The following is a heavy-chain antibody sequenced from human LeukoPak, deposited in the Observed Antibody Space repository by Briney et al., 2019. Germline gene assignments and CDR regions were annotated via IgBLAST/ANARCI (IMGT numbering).Heavy chain of an antibody. Sequence: SETLSLTCTVSGGSISSYYWSWIRQPPGKGLEWIGYIYTSGSTNYNPSLKSRVTVSVDTSKNQFSLKLSSVTAADTAVYYCAVLRLGEFPMGYYYYMDVWGKGTTVTVSS. CDR3: AVLRLGEFPMGYYYYMDV. V-gene: IGHV4-4*09. CDR1: GGSISSYY. CDR2: IYTSGST. D-gene: IGHD3-16*01. J-gene: IGHJ6*03.